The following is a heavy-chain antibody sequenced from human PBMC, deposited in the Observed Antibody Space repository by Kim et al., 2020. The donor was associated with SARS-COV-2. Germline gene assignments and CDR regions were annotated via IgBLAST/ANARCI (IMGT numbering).Heavy chain of an antibody. CDR2: ISYDGSNK. CDR1: GFTFSSYA. J-gene: IGHJ6*02. CDR3: ARALSPYYDFWSGYSYYYYGMDV. D-gene: IGHD3-3*01. Sequence: GGSLRLSCAASGFTFSSYAMHWVRQAPGKGLEWVAVISYDGSNKYYADSVKGRFTISRDNSKNTLYLQMNSLRAEDTAVYYCARALSPYYDFWSGYSYYYYGMDVWGQGTTVTVSS. V-gene: IGHV3-30-3*01.